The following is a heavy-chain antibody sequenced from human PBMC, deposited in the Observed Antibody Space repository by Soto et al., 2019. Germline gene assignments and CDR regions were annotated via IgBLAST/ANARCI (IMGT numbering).Heavy chain of an antibody. CDR1: GGTFSSYT. CDR2: IIPILGIA. Sequence: SVKVSCKASGGTFSSYTISWVRQAPGQGLEWMGRIIPILGIANYAQKFQGRVTITADKSTSTAYMELSSLRSEDTAVYYCARYKGYCSDTSCPDFDYWGQGTPVTVSS. D-gene: IGHD2-15*01. J-gene: IGHJ4*02. CDR3: ARYKGYCSDTSCPDFDY. V-gene: IGHV1-69*02.